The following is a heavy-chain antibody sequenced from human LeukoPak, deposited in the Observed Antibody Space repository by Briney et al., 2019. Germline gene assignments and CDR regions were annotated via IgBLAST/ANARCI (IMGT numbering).Heavy chain of an antibody. CDR1: GGSISGYY. CDR3: ARTKAGSYYNVGFDY. CDR2: IYYSGST. J-gene: IGHJ4*02. D-gene: IGHD3-10*01. V-gene: IGHV4-59*01. Sequence: SETLSLTCTVSGGSISGYYWSWIRQPPGKGLGWIGYIYYSGSTNYNPSLKSRVTMSVDTSKNQFSLKLSSVTAADTAVYYCARTKAGSYYNVGFDYWGQGTLVTVSS.